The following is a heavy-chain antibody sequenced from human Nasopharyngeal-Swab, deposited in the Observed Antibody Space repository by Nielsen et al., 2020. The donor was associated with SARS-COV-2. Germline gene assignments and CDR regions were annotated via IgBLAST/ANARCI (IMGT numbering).Heavy chain of an antibody. Sequence: GESLKISCAASGFTFSSYEMNWVRQAPGKGLEWVSYISSSGSTIYYADSVKGRFTISRDNAKNSLHLQMNSLRAEDTAVYYCARDAFDDILTGYYYYFDYWGQGTLVTVSS. CDR3: ARDAFDDILTGYYYYFDY. V-gene: IGHV3-48*03. D-gene: IGHD3-9*01. J-gene: IGHJ4*02. CDR2: ISSSGSTI. CDR1: GFTFSSYE.